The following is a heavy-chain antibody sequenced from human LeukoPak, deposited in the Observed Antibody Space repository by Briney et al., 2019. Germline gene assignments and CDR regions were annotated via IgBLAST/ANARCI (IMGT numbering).Heavy chain of an antibody. D-gene: IGHD4-11*01. CDR2: IYSGGST. CDR1: GFTVSSNY. V-gene: IGHV3-66*01. J-gene: IGHJ4*02. Sequence: GGSLRLSCAASGFTVSSNYMSWVRQAPXXXXEWVSVIYSGGSTYYADSVKGRFTISRDSSKNTLYLQMNSLRAEDTAVYYCARDEPGYSNYDYWGQGTLVTVSS. CDR3: ARDEPGYSNYDY.